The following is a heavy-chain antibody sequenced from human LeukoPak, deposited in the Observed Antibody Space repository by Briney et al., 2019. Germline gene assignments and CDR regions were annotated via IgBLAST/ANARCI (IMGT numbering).Heavy chain of an antibody. CDR2: IYYSGST. Sequence: SETLSLTCTVSGGSISSYYWSWIRQPPGKGLEWIGYIYYSGSTNYNPSLKSRVTISVDTSKNQFSLKLSSVTAADTAVYYCASHSGSYPHDAFDIWGQGTMVTVSS. J-gene: IGHJ3*02. D-gene: IGHD1-26*01. CDR3: ASHSGSYPHDAFDI. CDR1: GGSISSYY. V-gene: IGHV4-59*01.